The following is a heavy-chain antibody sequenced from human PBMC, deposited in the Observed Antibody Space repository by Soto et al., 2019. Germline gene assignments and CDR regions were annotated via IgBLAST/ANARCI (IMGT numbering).Heavy chain of an antibody. V-gene: IGHV6-1*01. CDR1: GDSVSSNSAA. CDR2: TYYRSKWYN. D-gene: IGHD6-19*01. Sequence: SQTLSLTCAISGDSVSSNSAAWNWIRQSPSRGLEWLGRTYYRSKWYNDYAVSVKSRITINPDTSKNQFSLQLNSVTPEDTAVYYCAREVAAPSSGWYGSMPQEYGMDVWGQGTTVTVSS. CDR3: AREVAAPSSGWYGSMPQEYGMDV. J-gene: IGHJ6*02.